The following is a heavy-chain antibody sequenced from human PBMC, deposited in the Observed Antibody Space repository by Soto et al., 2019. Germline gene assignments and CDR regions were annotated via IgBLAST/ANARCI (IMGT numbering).Heavy chain of an antibody. CDR2: IYPGDSDT. D-gene: IGHD3-9*01. CDR1: GYSFTSYW. Sequence: PGESLKISCKGSGYSFTSYWIGWVRQMPGKGLEWMGIIYPGDSDTRYSPSFQGQVTISADKSISTAYLQWSSLKASDTAMYYCARQGYDILTGYSKDAFDIWGQGTMVNVSS. V-gene: IGHV5-51*01. J-gene: IGHJ3*02. CDR3: ARQGYDILTGYSKDAFDI.